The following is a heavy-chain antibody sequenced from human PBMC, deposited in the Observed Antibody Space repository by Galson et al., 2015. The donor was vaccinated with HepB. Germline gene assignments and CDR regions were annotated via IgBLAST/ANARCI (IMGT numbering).Heavy chain of an antibody. CDR1: GYGFTRYW. J-gene: IGHJ5*02. CDR2: NDPSDSYT. D-gene: IGHD2-2*01. CDR3: ARSKGVVVMP. V-gene: IGHV5-10-1*01. Sequence: QSGAEVKKPGESLRISCKGSGYGFTRYWISWVRQMPGKGLEWLGRNDPSDSYTNYSPSFQGHVTISTDKSISTAYLQWSSLKASDTAMYYCARSKGVVVMPWGQGTLVTVSS.